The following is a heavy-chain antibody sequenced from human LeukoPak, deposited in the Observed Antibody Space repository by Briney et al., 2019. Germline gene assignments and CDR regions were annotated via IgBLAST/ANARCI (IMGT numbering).Heavy chain of an antibody. CDR1: GFRFSDYN. Sequence: GGSLTLSCAASGFRFSDYNMNWVRQVPGKGLEWVSYIQSVSLTIYYLDSVKGRFTISRDNAKNSLFLQMNSLRVEDTAVYYCARGLYRYSSGWHFDYWGQGILVTVSS. CDR3: ARGLYRYSSGWHFDY. V-gene: IGHV3-48*04. J-gene: IGHJ4*02. CDR2: IQSVSLTI. D-gene: IGHD6-19*01.